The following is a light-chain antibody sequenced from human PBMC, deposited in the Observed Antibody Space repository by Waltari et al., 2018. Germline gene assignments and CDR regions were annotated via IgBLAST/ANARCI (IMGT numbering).Light chain of an antibody. CDR2: AAA. V-gene: IGKV1-8*01. Sequence: AIRITQSPSSLSASTGDRVTITCRASQSISSYLAWYQQKPGKAPKLLIYAAATLQSGVPSRFSGSRSGTDCTLTISCLQSEDFATYYCQQYYSYPLTFGGGTKVEIK. CDR1: QSISSY. CDR3: QQYYSYPLT. J-gene: IGKJ4*01.